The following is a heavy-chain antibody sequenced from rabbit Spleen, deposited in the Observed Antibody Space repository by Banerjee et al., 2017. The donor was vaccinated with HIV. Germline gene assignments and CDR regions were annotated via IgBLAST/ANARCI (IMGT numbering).Heavy chain of an antibody. CDR3: ARRVANSYYGMDL. CDR2: IGAGSSGNT. D-gene: IGHD3-1*01. CDR1: GFSFSAGYY. Sequence: QEQLEESGGDLVKPEGSLTLTCTASGFSFSAGYYMCWVRQAPGKGLEWIACIGAGSSGNTYYASWAKGRFTISKTSSTTVTLQMTSLTAADTATYLCARRVANSYYGMDLWGPGTLVTVS. J-gene: IGHJ6*01. V-gene: IGHV1S45*01.